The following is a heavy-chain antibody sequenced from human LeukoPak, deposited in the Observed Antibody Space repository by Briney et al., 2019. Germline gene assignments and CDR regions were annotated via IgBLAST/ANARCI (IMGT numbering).Heavy chain of an antibody. CDR1: GGSISSYY. CDR3: ARDASRDGYNFDY. CDR2: IYYSGST. D-gene: IGHD5-24*01. Sequence: SETLSLTCTVSGGSISSYYWSWIRQPPGKGLEWIGYIYYSGSTNYNPYLKSRVTISVDTSKNQFSLKLSSVTAADTAVYYCARDASRDGYNFDYWGQGTLVTVSS. V-gene: IGHV4-59*01. J-gene: IGHJ4*02.